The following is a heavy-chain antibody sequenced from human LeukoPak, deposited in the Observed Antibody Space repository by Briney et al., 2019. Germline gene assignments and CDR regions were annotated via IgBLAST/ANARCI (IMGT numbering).Heavy chain of an antibody. D-gene: IGHD4-17*01. J-gene: IGHJ4*02. CDR3: ARDKNYGDHDDY. Sequence: PGGSLRLSCAASGFTFSDYYMSWIRQAPGKGLEWVSYISSSGSTIYYADPVKGRFTISRDNAKNSLYLQMNSLRAEDTAVYYCARDKNYGDHDDYWGQGTLVTVSS. CDR1: GFTFSDYY. CDR2: ISSSGSTI. V-gene: IGHV3-11*01.